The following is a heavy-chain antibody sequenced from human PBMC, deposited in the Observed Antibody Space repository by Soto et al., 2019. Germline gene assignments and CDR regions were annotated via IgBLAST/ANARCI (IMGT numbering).Heavy chain of an antibody. J-gene: IGHJ4*02. CDR3: ALRSMAVVPEY. Sequence: QVQLQESGPGLVKPSETLSLTCAVSGDSISSYYCMWIRQPPGKGLESIGYLYYGRRANYNPSLKSRLTVSLXTSTNQCSLTLSSMTAADTAVYYCALRSMAVVPEYWGQGTLVTVSS. V-gene: IGHV4-59*01. CDR2: LYYGRRA. CDR1: GDSISSYY. D-gene: IGHD3-22*01.